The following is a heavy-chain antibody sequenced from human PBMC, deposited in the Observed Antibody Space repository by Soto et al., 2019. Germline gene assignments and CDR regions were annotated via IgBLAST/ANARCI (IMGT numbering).Heavy chain of an antibody. V-gene: IGHV3-30-3*01. Sequence: QVQLVESGGGVVQPGRSLRLSCAASGFTFSSYAMHWVRQAPGKGLEWVAVISYDGSNKYYADSVKGRFTISRDNSKNTLYLQMNSLRAEDTAVYYCARDGTVTHHTGGGYYYYGMDVWGQGTTVTVSS. CDR1: GFTFSSYA. D-gene: IGHD4-17*01. CDR3: ARDGTVTHHTGGGYYYYGMDV. J-gene: IGHJ6*02. CDR2: ISYDGSNK.